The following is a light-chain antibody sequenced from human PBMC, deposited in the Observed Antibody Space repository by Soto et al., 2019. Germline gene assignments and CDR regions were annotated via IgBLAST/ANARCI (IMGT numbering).Light chain of an antibody. V-gene: IGKV3-20*01. CDR3: QQYGSSPET. Sequence: EIVLTQSPGTLSLSPGERATLSCRASQSVSSRNLAWYQQKPGQAPRLLIYGASSRATGIPDRFSGSGSGTDFALTISRLEPEDVAVYYCQQYGSSPETFGQGTKLEIK. CDR2: GAS. CDR1: QSVSSRN. J-gene: IGKJ2*01.